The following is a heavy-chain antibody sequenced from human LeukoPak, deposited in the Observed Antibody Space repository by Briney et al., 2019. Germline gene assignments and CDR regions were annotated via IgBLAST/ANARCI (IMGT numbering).Heavy chain of an antibody. J-gene: IGHJ4*02. CDR1: GYTFTSYD. D-gene: IGHD3-3*01. CDR3: ARVSDYDFWSGSNHY. Sequence: ASVKVSCKASGYTFTSYDINWVRQATGQGLGWMGWISAYNGNTNYAQKLQGRVTMTTDTSTSTAYMELRSLRSDDTAVYYCARVSDYDFWSGSNHYWGQGTLVTVSS. V-gene: IGHV1-18*01. CDR2: ISAYNGNT.